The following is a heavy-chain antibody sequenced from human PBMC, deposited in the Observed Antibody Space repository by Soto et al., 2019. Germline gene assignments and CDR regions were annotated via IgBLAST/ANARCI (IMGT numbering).Heavy chain of an antibody. CDR3: AKDYGDYGYYYFDY. CDR2: ISWNSGSI. V-gene: IGHV3-9*01. D-gene: IGHD4-17*01. Sequence: EVQLVESGGGLVQPGRSLRLSCAASGFTFDDYAMHWVRQAPGKGLEWVSGISWNSGSIGYVDSVKGRFTISRDNAKNSLYLQMNSLRAEDTALYYCAKDYGDYGYYYFDYWGQGTLVTVSS. CDR1: GFTFDDYA. J-gene: IGHJ4*02.